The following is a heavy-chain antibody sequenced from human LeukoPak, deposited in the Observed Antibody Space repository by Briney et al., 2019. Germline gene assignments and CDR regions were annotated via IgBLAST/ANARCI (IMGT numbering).Heavy chain of an antibody. CDR2: IIPIFGTA. V-gene: IGHV1-69*06. Sequence: SVKVSCKASGCTFSSYAISWVRQAPGQGLEWMGGIIPIFGTANYAQKFQGRVTITADKSTSTAYMELSSLRSEDTAVYYCARGRPTTSIAAAGVNWFDPWGQGTLVTVSS. CDR1: GCTFSSYA. J-gene: IGHJ5*02. CDR3: ARGRPTTSIAAAGVNWFDP. D-gene: IGHD6-13*01.